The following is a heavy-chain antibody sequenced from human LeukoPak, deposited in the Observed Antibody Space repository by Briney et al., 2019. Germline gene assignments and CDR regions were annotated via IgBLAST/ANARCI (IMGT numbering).Heavy chain of an antibody. D-gene: IGHD7-27*01. CDR3: ARGPSEQFLGYYMDV. V-gene: IGHV4-59*11. CDR1: GGSIRSHY. CDR2: MHYSGLT. J-gene: IGHJ6*03. Sequence: SETLSLTCIVSGGSIRSHYWSWIRQPPGKPLEWIGYMHYSGLTNSNPSLKSRVTLSIDKSRNQFSLNLRSLTAADTAVYYCARGPSEQFLGYYMDVWGKGTTVIVSS.